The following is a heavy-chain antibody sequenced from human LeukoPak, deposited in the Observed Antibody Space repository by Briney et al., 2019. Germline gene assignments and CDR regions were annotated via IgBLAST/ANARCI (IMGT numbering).Heavy chain of an antibody. J-gene: IGHJ5*02. CDR3: ARDYSGSYLEGGWFDP. D-gene: IGHD1-26*01. V-gene: IGHV1-3*01. CDR1: GGTFSSYA. Sequence: ASVKVSCKASGGTFSSYAISWVRQAPGQRLEWMGWINAGNGNTKYSQKFQGRVTITRDTSASTAYMELSSLRSEDTAVYYCARDYSGSYLEGGWFDPWGQGTLVTVSS. CDR2: INAGNGNT.